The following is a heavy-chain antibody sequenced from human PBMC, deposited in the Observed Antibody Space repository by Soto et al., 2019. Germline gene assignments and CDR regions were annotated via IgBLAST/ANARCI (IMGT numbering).Heavy chain of an antibody. CDR1: GYTFTVDY. D-gene: IGHD1-26*01. CDR2: INPSGGST. Sequence: SVKLSCKASGYTFTVDYIHWLRQAPGQGLEWMGIINPSGGSTSYAQKFQGRVTMTRDTSTSTVYMELSSLRSEDTAVYYCARTTELNHEFDYWGQGTLVTVSS. CDR3: ARTTELNHEFDY. V-gene: IGHV1-46*01. J-gene: IGHJ4*02.